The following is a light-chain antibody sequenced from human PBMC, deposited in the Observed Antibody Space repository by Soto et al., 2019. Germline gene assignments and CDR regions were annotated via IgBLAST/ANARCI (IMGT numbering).Light chain of an antibody. CDR2: GAS. V-gene: IGKV1-33*01. CDR1: HDISTY. CDR3: QQYEALPPT. Sequence: DIQVSQSPSSLSASVGDRVTITCRASHDISTYLTWYQHESGKAPKLLIYGASKLETGVPSWFSGSGSGTVFTLNISSLQPEDIATYFCQQYEALPPTFGGGTRVEIK. J-gene: IGKJ4*01.